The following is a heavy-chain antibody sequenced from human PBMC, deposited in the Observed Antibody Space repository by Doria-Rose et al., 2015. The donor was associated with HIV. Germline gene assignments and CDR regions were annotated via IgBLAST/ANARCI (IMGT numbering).Heavy chain of an antibody. V-gene: IGHV3-11*01. CDR1: TLRDYY. D-gene: IGHD3-16*02. CDR3: ARGRVIRPFDY. CDR2: ISSSGSTI. Sequence: TLRDYYMSWIRQAPGKGLEWISYISSSGSTIFDADSVKGRFTISRDNAKNSLFLQMNGLRVEDTAVYYCARGRVIRPFDYWGQGTLVTVSS. J-gene: IGHJ4*02.